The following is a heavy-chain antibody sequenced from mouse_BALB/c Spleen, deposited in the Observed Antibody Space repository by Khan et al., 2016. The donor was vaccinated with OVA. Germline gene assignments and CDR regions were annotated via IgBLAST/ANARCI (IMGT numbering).Heavy chain of an antibody. J-gene: IGHJ4*01. CDR3: ARGWAMVY. CDR1: GFTFSRYG. V-gene: IGHV5-6-3*01. CDR2: INSNGGST. D-gene: IGHD2-3*01. Sequence: EVELVESGGGLVQPGGSLKLSCAASGFTFSRYGMSWVRQTPDKRLELVATINSNGGSTYYPDSVKGRFTISRDNDKNTLYLQMSSLKSEDRAMYYCARGWAMVYWGKGTSVTVSS.